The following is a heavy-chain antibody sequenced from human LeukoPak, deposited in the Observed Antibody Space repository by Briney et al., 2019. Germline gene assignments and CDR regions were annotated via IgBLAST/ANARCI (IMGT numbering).Heavy chain of an antibody. CDR2: IYHSGST. Sequence: SETLSLTCTVSGYSISSGYYWGWIRPPPGKGLEWIESIYHSGSTYYNPSLKSRVTISVDTSKNQFSLKLSSVTAADTAVYYCTRFALGVVAATHWGQGTLVTVSS. V-gene: IGHV4-38-2*02. CDR1: GYSISSGYY. J-gene: IGHJ4*02. D-gene: IGHD2-15*01. CDR3: TRFALGVVAATH.